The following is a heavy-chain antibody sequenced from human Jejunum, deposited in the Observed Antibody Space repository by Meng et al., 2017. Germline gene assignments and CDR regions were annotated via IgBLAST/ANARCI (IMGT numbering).Heavy chain of an antibody. CDR2: IYSDCTT. CDR3: SRDQSPNGSGSDPVY. V-gene: IGHV3-66*02. CDR1: GFSVSNDY. J-gene: IGHJ4*02. Sequence: GESLKISCSASGFSVSNDYMSWVRQAPGKGLAWVSIIYSDCTTFYADSVNGRCTISRDNSKNTLYLQMNTLRPEDTGVYYCSRDQSPNGSGSDPVYWGQGTLVTVSS. D-gene: IGHD3-10*01.